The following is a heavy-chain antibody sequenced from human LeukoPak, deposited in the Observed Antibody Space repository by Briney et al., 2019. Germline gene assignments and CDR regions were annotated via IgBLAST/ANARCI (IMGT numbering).Heavy chain of an antibody. Sequence: ASVKVSCKASGYTFTSYYIHWVRQAPGQGLEWMGLINPSGGSTNYAQKFQGRVTMSRDTSTSTVYMELSSLRSEDTAVYYCAKGHLGYSSGSDNWGQGTLVTVSS. J-gene: IGHJ4*02. V-gene: IGHV1-46*01. D-gene: IGHD6-19*01. CDR2: INPSGGST. CDR1: GYTFTSYY. CDR3: AKGHLGYSSGSDN.